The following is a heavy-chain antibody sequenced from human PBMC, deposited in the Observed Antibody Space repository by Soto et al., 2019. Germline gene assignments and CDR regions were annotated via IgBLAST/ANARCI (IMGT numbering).Heavy chain of an antibody. J-gene: IGHJ4*02. CDR1: GYTFTTYA. D-gene: IGHD3-22*01. CDR2: INAANGNT. CDR3: ARAPLGIIVAPDF. Sequence: ASVKVSCKASGYTFTTYATHWVRQAPGQRLEWMGWINAANGNTKYSQKFQGRVTITRDTSASTAYMELSSLRSEDTAVYYCARAPLGIIVAPDFWGQGTLVTVSS. V-gene: IGHV1-3*01.